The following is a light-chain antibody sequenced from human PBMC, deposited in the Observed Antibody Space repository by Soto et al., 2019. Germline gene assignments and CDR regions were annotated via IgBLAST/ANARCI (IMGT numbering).Light chain of an antibody. CDR1: TSNIGSQT. CDR2: SDD. Sequence: QSVLTQPPSASGTPGQRVTISCSGDTSNIGSQTVNWYQQFPGTAPRLLVYSDDQWPSGVPDRFSGSKSGTSASLAINGLQSEAEATYYCAAWDGNLKGWLFGGGTKLTVL. J-gene: IGLJ3*02. V-gene: IGLV1-44*01. CDR3: AAWDGNLKGWL.